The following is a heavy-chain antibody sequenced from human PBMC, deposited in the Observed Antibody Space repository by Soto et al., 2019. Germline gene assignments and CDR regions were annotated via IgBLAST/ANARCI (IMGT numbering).Heavy chain of an antibody. CDR1: GGSFSGYY. V-gene: IGHV4-34*01. Sequence: SETLSLTCAVYGGSFSGYYWSWIRQPPGKGLEWIGEINHSGSTNYNPSLKSRVTIPVDTSKNQFSLKLSSVTAADTAVYYCAITYYDFWSAHGDYWGQGTLVTVSS. CDR2: INHSGST. J-gene: IGHJ4*02. CDR3: AITYYDFWSAHGDY. D-gene: IGHD3-3*01.